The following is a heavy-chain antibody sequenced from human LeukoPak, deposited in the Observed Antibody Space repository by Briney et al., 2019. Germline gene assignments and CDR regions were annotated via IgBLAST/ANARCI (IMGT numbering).Heavy chain of an antibody. J-gene: IGHJ6*02. D-gene: IGHD2-15*01. Sequence: GGSLRLSCAASGFTFSTYAMHWVRQAPGKALECVADISYDGSSKYYADSVKGRFTISRDNSKNTLYLQMNSLRPEDTAVYYCAKDIVVVSGYGMDVWGQGTPVTVSS. CDR1: GFTFSTYA. V-gene: IGHV3-30*18. CDR3: AKDIVVVSGYGMDV. CDR2: ISYDGSSK.